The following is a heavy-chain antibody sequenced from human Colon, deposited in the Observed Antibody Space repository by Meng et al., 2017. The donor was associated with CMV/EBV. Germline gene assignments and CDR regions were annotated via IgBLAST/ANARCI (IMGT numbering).Heavy chain of an antibody. CDR3: AIRWRYGNDPYFDY. D-gene: IGHD1-1*01. V-gene: IGHV5-51*01. J-gene: IGHJ4*02. CDR2: INPVDSDT. Sequence: GESLITSCTYFGYSFTNCWIGWVPQLPGEGLEWMGIINPVDSDTQYRAYFQGQVTISADKSTNTAYLQWCSLKASDTAMYYCAIRWRYGNDPYFDYWGQGALVTVSS. CDR1: GYSFTNCW.